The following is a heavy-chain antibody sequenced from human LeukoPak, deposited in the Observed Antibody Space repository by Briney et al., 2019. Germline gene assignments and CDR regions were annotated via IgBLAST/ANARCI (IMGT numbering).Heavy chain of an antibody. J-gene: IGHJ4*02. CDR2: VYDSGST. CDR1: GGSISSSSYY. V-gene: IGHV4-39*01. D-gene: IGHD6-19*01. CDR3: ARLPPTESSGWGRPFDY. Sequence: SETLSLTCTVSGGSISSSSYYWGWIRQPPGKGLEWIGSVYDSGSTYYNPSLKSRVTISVDTSKNQFSLKLSSVTAADTAVFYCARLPPTESSGWGRPFDYWGQGTLVTVSA.